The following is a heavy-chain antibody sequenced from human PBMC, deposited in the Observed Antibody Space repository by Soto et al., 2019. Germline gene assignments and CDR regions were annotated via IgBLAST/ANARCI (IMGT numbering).Heavy chain of an antibody. CDR3: VKDIHEQWLVSHFEY. J-gene: IGHJ4*02. D-gene: IGHD6-19*01. Sequence: EVQLVASGGGSVQPGRSLRLSCVASGFTFESYAMHWVRQVPGKGLEWVSGLSWNSGSIGYEDSVKGRFTIFRDNAQKSLYLEMNSLRVDDTAFYYCVKDIHEQWLVSHFEYWGQGALVTVSS. CDR1: GFTFESYA. CDR2: LSWNSGSI. V-gene: IGHV3-9*01.